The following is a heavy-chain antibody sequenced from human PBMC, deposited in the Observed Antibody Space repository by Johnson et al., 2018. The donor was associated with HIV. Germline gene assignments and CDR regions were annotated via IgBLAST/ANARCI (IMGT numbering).Heavy chain of an antibody. CDR2: IRSKAYGGTT. J-gene: IGHJ3*02. D-gene: IGHD6-19*01. Sequence: EVQLVESGGGLVQPGRSLRLSCTASGFTFGAYAMSWVRQAPGKGLDWVGFIRSKAYGGTTEYAASVKGRFTISRDDSKSIAYLQMKSLKTEDTAVYYCTRVSRSGWDFAAFDIWGHGTMVTVSS. CDR3: TRVSRSGWDFAAFDI. CDR1: GFTFGAYA. V-gene: IGHV3-49*04.